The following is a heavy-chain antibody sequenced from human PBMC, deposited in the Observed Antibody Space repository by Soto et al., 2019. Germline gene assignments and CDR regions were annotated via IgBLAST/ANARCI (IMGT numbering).Heavy chain of an antibody. CDR1: GYTFTSYA. J-gene: IGHJ6*02. CDR2: INAGNGNT. V-gene: IGHV1-3*01. CDR3: ARTSSSVYYYCYYGMDV. D-gene: IGHD6-6*01. Sequence: GASVKVSCKASGYTFTSYAMHWVRQAPGQRLEWMGWINAGNGNTKYSQKFQGRVTITRDTSASTAYMELSSLRSEDTAVYYCARTSSSVYYYCYYGMDVWGQGTTVTVSS.